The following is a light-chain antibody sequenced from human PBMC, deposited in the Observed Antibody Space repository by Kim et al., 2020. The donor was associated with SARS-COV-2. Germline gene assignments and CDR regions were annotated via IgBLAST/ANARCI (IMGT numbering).Light chain of an antibody. CDR1: SSDVGTYAR. J-gene: IGLJ1*01. V-gene: IGLV2-18*02. Sequence: QSALTQPPSVSGFPGQSVTISCTGTSSDVGTYARVSWYQQPPGTAPKLMIYEVNDRPSGVPDRFSGSKSGNTASLTISGLQPEDEADYYCSSYTSSNTYVFGTGTKVT. CDR2: EVN. CDR3: SSYTSSNTYV.